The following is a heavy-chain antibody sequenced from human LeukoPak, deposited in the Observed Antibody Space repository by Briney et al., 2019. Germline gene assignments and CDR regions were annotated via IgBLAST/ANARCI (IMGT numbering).Heavy chain of an antibody. CDR2: IRYDGSNK. Sequence: GGSLRLSCAASGFTFSRHGMHWVRQAPGKGLEWVSFIRYDGSNKYYADSLKGRFTISRDNAKNSLYLQMNSLRAEDTAVYFCARDLSVGAKPDLGFDYWGQGTLVTVSS. D-gene: IGHD1-26*01. V-gene: IGHV3-30*02. J-gene: IGHJ4*02. CDR3: ARDLSVGAKPDLGFDY. CDR1: GFTFSRHG.